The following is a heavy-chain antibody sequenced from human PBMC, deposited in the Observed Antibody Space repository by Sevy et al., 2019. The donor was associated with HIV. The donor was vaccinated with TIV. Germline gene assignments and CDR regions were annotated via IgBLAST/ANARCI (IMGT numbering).Heavy chain of an antibody. CDR1: GVTFSTHS. Sequence: GGSLRLSCAASGVTFSTHSMNWVLQAPGKGLEWVSSIGSSSNYIHSADSVRGRFSVSGDTTTRSLFLQMNSLTAEDTAVYYCTLVRSFESTYFDYWGQGALVTVSS. CDR2: IGSSSNYI. J-gene: IGHJ4*02. CDR3: TLVRSFESTYFDY. D-gene: IGHD1-26*01. V-gene: IGHV3-21*01.